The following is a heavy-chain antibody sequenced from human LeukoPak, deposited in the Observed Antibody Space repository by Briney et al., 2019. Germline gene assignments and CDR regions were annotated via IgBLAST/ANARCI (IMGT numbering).Heavy chain of an antibody. D-gene: IGHD4-17*01. CDR3: ARATYGDFYNWFDP. V-gene: IGHV1-8*01. CDR2: MNPNSGNT. Sequence: ASVKVSCRASGYTFTSYDINWVRQATGQGLEWMGWMNPNSGNTGYAQKFQGRVTMTRNTSISTAYMELSSLRSEDTAVYYCARATYGDFYNWFDPWGQGTLVTVSS. CDR1: GYTFTSYD. J-gene: IGHJ5*02.